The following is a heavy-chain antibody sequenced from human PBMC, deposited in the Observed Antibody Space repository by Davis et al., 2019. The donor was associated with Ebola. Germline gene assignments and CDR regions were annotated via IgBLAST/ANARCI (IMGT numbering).Heavy chain of an antibody. V-gene: IGHV4-34*01. CDR1: GGSFSGYY. J-gene: IGHJ1*01. CDR2: INHSGST. Sequence: SETLSLTCAVYGGSFSGYYWSWIRQPPGKGLEWIGEINHSGSTNYNPSLKSRVTTSVDTSRNQFSLKVNSVTAADTAVYYCARSRSYFHHWGQGTPVTVSS. CDR3: ARSRSYFHH.